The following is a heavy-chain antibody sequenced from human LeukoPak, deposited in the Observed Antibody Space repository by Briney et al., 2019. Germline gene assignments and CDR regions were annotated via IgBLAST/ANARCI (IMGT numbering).Heavy chain of an antibody. D-gene: IGHD1-26*01. V-gene: IGHV1-24*01. CDR3: ATDRMGATKGFYGMDV. CDR2: FDPEDGET. CDR1: GYTFTKYY. J-gene: IGHJ6*02. Sequence: ASVKVSCKASGYTFTKYYIHWVRQAPGQGLEWMGGFDPEDGETIYAQKFQGRVTMTEDTSTDTAYMELSSLRSEDTAVYYCATDRMGATKGFYGMDVWGQGTTVTVSS.